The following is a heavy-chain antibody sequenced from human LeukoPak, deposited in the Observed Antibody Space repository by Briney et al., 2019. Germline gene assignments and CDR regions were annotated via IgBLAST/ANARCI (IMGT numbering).Heavy chain of an antibody. Sequence: TGGSLRLSCAASGFTFSSYAMSWVRQAPGKGLEWVSAISGSGGSTYYADSVKGRFTISRHNAKNSLYLQMNSLRAEDTAVYYCAELGITMIGGVWGKGTTVTISS. CDR2: ISGSGGST. D-gene: IGHD3-10*02. V-gene: IGHV3-23*01. CDR1: GFTFSSYA. CDR3: AELGITMIGGV. J-gene: IGHJ6*04.